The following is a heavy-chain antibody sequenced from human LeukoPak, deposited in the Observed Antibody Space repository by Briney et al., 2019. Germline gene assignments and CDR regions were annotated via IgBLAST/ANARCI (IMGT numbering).Heavy chain of an antibody. CDR1: GYTFTSYY. D-gene: IGHD6-13*01. V-gene: IGHV1-46*01. J-gene: IGHJ4*02. CDR2: INPSGGST. Sequence: ASVKVSCKASGYTFTSYYMHWVRQAPGQGLEWMGIINPSGGSTSYAQKFQGRVTMTRDTSTSTVYMELSSLRSGDTAVYYCARVGAGGIRSIAAARLAFDYWGQGTLVTVSS. CDR3: ARVGAGGIRSIAAARLAFDY.